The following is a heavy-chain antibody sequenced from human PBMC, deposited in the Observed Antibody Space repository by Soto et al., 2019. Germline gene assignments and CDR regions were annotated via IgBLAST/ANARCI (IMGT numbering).Heavy chain of an antibody. D-gene: IGHD6-6*01. CDR1: GGSFSGNA. V-gene: IGHV1-69*01. CDR2: VIPMFGTT. CDR3: ARENSIASLSYYYGMDV. Sequence: QVQLVQSGAEVKKPGSSVKVSCKSSGGSFSGNAISWVRQAPGQGPEWMGGVIPMFGTTNFARKFQDRITITADESSSTAYMELSSLLSEDTAVYYCARENSIASLSYYYGMDVWGQGTTVIVS. J-gene: IGHJ6*02.